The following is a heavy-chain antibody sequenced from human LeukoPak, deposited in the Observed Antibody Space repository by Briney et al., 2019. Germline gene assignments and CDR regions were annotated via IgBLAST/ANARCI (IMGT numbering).Heavy chain of an antibody. V-gene: IGHV1-18*01. Sequence: GASVKVSCKASGYTFTSYGISWVRQAPGQGLEWMGWISAYNGNTNYAQKLQGRVAMATDTSTSTAYMELRSLRSDDTAVYYCARAILAAATMRFDPWGQGTLVTVSS. CDR2: ISAYNGNT. CDR3: ARAILAAATMRFDP. D-gene: IGHD6-13*01. J-gene: IGHJ5*02. CDR1: GYTFTSYG.